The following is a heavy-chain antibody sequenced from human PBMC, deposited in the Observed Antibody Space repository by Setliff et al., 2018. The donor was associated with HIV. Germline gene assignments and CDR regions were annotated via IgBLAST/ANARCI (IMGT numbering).Heavy chain of an antibody. CDR1: GYSISSGYY. J-gene: IGHJ4*02. CDR3: ARGGAVAGS. V-gene: IGHV4-38-2*02. Sequence: LSLTCTVSGYSISSGYYWGWLRQPPGKGLEWIGSIHQSGSTNYNPSLKSRVTISVDTSKNQFSLKLSSVTAADTAVYYCARGGAVAGSWGQGTLVTVSS. D-gene: IGHD6-19*01. CDR2: IHQSGST.